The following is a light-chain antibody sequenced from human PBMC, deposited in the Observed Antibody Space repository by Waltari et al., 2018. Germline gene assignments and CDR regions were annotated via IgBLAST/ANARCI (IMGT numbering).Light chain of an antibody. CDR2: WAS. Sequence: DIVMTQSPDSLAVSLGEGATINCKSSQSVLYSSNNSNYLTWYQQKPGQPPKLLIYWASIRESGVPDRCRGSGSGTDFTLTISSLQAEDVAVYYCQQYYTTPLTFGGGTKVEIK. V-gene: IGKV4-1*01. J-gene: IGKJ4*01. CDR3: QQYYTTPLT. CDR1: QSVLYSSNNSNY.